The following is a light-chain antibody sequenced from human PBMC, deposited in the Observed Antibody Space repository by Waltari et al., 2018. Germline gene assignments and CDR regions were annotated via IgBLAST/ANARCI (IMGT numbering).Light chain of an antibody. V-gene: IGKV3-20*01. J-gene: IGKJ2*03. CDR1: QSVSSSY. Sequence: EIVLTQSPGTLSLSPGEGATLSCRASQSVSSSYLAWYQQKPGPAPRLPLYGASTRATDSPDRFTGSGSGTDFTLTINRLEPEDFAVYYCQQYGNSRGSFGQGTKLEIK. CDR3: QQYGNSRGS. CDR2: GAS.